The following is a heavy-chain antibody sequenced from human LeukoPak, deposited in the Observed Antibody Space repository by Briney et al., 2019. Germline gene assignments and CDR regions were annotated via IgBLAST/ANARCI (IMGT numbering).Heavy chain of an antibody. J-gene: IGHJ6*02. Sequence: ASVKVSCKASGGTFSSYAISWVRQAPGQGLEWMGRIIPILGIANYAQKFQGRVTITADKSTSTAYMELSSLRSEDTAVYYCARPSDDILTGYPPYYYYGMDVWGQGTTVTVSS. CDR2: IIPILGIA. CDR1: GGTFSSYA. V-gene: IGHV1-69*04. CDR3: ARPSDDILTGYPPYYYYGMDV. D-gene: IGHD3-9*01.